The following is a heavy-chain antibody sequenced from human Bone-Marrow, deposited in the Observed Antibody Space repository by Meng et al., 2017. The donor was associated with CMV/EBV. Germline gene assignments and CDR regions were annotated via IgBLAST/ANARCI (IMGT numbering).Heavy chain of an antibody. V-gene: IGHV3-30*04. CDR3: AKEGDSSFFSYYYGMDV. CDR2: ISYDGSNK. J-gene: IGHJ6*02. D-gene: IGHD6-19*01. Sequence: GESLKISCAASGFTFSSYAMYWVRQAPGKGLEWVAVISYDGSNKYYADSVKGRFTISRDNSKNTLYLQMNSLRAEDTAVYYCAKEGDSSFFSYYYGMDVWGQGTTVTVSS. CDR1: GFTFSSYA.